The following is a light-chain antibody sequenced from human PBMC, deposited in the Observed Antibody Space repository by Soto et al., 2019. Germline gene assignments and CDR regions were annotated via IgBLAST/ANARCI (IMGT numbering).Light chain of an antibody. CDR1: QTISSW. V-gene: IGKV1-5*03. J-gene: IGKJ1*01. CDR2: KAS. Sequence: DIQMTQSPSTLSGSVGDRVTITCRASQTISSWLAWYQQKLGTAPNLLIYKASILESGVPSRFSGSGSGTEFTLTISSLQPDDFATYYCQQYNGTFGQGTKVDIK. CDR3: QQYNGT.